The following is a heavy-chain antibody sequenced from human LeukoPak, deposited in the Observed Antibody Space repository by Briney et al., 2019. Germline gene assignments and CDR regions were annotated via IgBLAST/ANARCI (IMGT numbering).Heavy chain of an antibody. CDR3: ERDRDSSGWTGDFDY. CDR2: INPNSGGT. D-gene: IGHD6-19*01. V-gene: IGHV1-2*02. J-gene: IGHJ4*02. Sequence: ASVKVSCKASGYTFTGYYMHWVRQAPGQGLEWMGWINPNSGGTNYAQKFQGRVTMTRDTSTSTAYMELTRLRSDDTAVYYCERDRDSSGWTGDFDYWGQGTLVTVSS. CDR1: GYTFTGYY.